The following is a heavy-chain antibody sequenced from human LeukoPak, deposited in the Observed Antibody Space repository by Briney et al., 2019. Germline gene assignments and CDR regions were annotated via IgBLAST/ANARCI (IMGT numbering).Heavy chain of an antibody. CDR1: GYTFTSYG. Sequence: ASVKVSCKASGYTFTSYGISWVRQAPGQGLEWMGWISAYNGNTNYAQKLQGRVTMTRDTSISTAYMELGRLRSDDTAVYYCARQKKFGDFDYWGQGTLVTVSS. D-gene: IGHD3-10*01. V-gene: IGHV1-18*01. CDR2: ISAYNGNT. CDR3: ARQKKFGDFDY. J-gene: IGHJ4*02.